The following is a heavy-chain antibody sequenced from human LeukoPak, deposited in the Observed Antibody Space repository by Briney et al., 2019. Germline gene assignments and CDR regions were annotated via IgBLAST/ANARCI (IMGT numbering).Heavy chain of an antibody. J-gene: IGHJ6*03. CDR1: GYTFTSYG. CDR3: ARDPRWSSYLVQYYYYYYMDV. V-gene: IGHV1-18*01. Sequence: GASVKVSCKASGYTFTSYGISWVRQAPGQGLEWMGWISAYNGNTNYAQKLQGRVTMTTDTSTSTAYMELRSLRSDDTAVYYCARDPRWSSYLVQYYYYYYMDVWAKGPRSPSP. D-gene: IGHD1-1*01. CDR2: ISAYNGNT.